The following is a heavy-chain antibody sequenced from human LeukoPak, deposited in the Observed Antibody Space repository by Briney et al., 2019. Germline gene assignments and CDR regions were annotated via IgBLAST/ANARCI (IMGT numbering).Heavy chain of an antibody. J-gene: IGHJ3*02. D-gene: IGHD3-3*01. Sequence: ASVKVSCKASGHTFTSYDINWVRQATGQGLEWMGWMNPNSGNTGYAQKFQGRVTITRNTSISTAYMELSSLRSEDTAVYYCARRITVFGVPKRAFDIWGQGTMVTVSS. CDR1: GHTFTSYD. CDR3: ARRITVFGVPKRAFDI. V-gene: IGHV1-8*03. CDR2: MNPNSGNT.